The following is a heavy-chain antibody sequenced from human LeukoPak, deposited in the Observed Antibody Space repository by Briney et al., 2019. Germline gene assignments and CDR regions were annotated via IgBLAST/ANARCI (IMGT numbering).Heavy chain of an antibody. CDR3: AKVGSIAADFDY. Sequence: GASLRLSCAASGFTFSSYAMGWVRQAPGKGLEWVSAISGSGGSTYYADSVKGRFTISRDNSKNTLYLQMNSLRAEDTAVYYCAKVGSIAADFDYWGQGTLVTVSS. CDR2: ISGSGGST. V-gene: IGHV3-23*01. CDR1: GFTFSSYA. D-gene: IGHD6-6*01. J-gene: IGHJ4*02.